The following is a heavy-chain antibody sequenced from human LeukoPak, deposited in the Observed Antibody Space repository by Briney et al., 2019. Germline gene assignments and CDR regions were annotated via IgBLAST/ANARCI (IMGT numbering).Heavy chain of an antibody. CDR2: IYYSRST. CDR3: ARKVYNGYAPFDY. V-gene: IGHV4-30-4*01. J-gene: IGHJ4*02. Sequence: PSQTLSLTCTVSGGSISSGDYYWSWIRQPPGKGLELIGYIYYSRSTYYNPSLKRRVTISVDTSKNQFSLKLSSVTAADTAVYYCARKVYNGYAPFDYWGQGTLVTVSS. D-gene: IGHD5-12*01. CDR1: GGSISSGDYY.